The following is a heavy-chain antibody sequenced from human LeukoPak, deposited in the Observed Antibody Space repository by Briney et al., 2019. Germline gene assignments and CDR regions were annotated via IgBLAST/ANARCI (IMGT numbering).Heavy chain of an antibody. CDR1: GYSFTSYW. D-gene: IGHD2-15*01. Sequence: GESLKISCKGSGYSFTSYWIGWVRQMPGKGLEWMGVIYPGDSDTRYSPSFQGQVTISADKSISTAYLQWSSLKASDTAMYYCAVNLRYCSGGSCYPGYYYFDYWGQGTLVTVSS. CDR3: AVNLRYCSGGSCYPGYYYFDY. J-gene: IGHJ4*02. CDR2: IYPGDSDT. V-gene: IGHV5-51*01.